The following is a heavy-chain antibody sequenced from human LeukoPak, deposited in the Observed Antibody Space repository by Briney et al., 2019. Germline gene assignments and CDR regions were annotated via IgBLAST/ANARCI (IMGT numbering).Heavy chain of an antibody. CDR1: GGSFSGYY. Sequence: SETLSLTCAVYGGSFSGYYWGWIRQPPGKGLEWIGEIDHSGSTNYNPSLKSRVTISVDTSKNQFSLKLSSVTAADTAVYYCARAQDERNFDYWGQGTLVTVSS. J-gene: IGHJ4*02. CDR3: ARAQDERNFDY. V-gene: IGHV4-34*01. CDR2: IDHSGST. D-gene: IGHD2-15*01.